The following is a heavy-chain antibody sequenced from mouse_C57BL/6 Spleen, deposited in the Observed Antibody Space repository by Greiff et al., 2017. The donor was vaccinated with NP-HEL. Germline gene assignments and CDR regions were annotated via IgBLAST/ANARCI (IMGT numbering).Heavy chain of an antibody. D-gene: IGHD2-5*01. Sequence: QVQLQQSGPELVNPGASVKISCKAPPSALLIPSINCLNHRPLKVLEWIGRIYPLDGDTNYNGKFKGKATLTADKSSSTAYMQLSSLTSEDSAVYFCARWDYSNYAMDYWGQGTSVTVSS. J-gene: IGHJ4*01. V-gene: IGHV1-82*01. CDR3: ARWDYSNYAMDY. CDR2: IYPLDGDT. CDR1: PSALLIPS.